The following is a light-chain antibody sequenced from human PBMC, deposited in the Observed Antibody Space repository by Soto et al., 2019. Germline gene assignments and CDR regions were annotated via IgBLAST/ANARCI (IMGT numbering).Light chain of an antibody. Sequence: DIQMTQSPSTLSASVGDRVTITCRASQSISSYLAWYQQKPGKAPKLLIYDASTLQSGVASRFSGSGSGTDFTLTISSLQSEDFATYYCQQYNSYPPTFGQGTKVDIK. CDR2: DAS. CDR3: QQYNSYPPT. V-gene: IGKV1-5*01. CDR1: QSISSY. J-gene: IGKJ1*01.